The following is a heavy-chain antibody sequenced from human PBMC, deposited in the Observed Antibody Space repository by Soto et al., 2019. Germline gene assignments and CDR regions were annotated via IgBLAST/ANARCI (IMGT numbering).Heavy chain of an antibody. CDR2: IDSDGSST. CDR1: GFTFGSYW. Sequence: EVQLVESGGGLVQPGGSLRVSCAASGFTFGSYWMHWVRPAPGTGLVWVSRIDSDGSSTTYADSVKGRFTTSRDNAKNTLYLQMSSLRVEDTAVYYCARGRPYGMDVWGQGTTVTVSS. J-gene: IGHJ6*02. CDR3: ARGRPYGMDV. V-gene: IGHV3-74*01.